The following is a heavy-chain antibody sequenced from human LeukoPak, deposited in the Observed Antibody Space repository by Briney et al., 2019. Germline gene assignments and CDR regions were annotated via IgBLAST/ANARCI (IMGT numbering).Heavy chain of an antibody. CDR3: ARGGVWQAFWSGNSDY. V-gene: IGHV3-21*01. J-gene: IGHJ4*02. CDR1: GFIFSTYS. D-gene: IGHD3-3*01. Sequence: PGGPLRLSCAASGFIFSTYSMNWVRQAPGKGLEWVSSIGTSSSYIYYGDSVKGRFTISRDNAKNSLYLQMNSLRAEDTAVYYCARGGVWQAFWSGNSDYWGQGTLVTVSS. CDR2: IGTSSSYI.